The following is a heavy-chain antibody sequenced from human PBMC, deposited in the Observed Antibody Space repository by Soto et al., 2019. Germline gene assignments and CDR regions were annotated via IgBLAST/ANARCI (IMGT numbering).Heavy chain of an antibody. CDR3: APARGYGVFDAVDI. CDR1: RFIFSTYA. D-gene: IGHD4-17*01. CDR2: ISIGGDIG. Sequence: SGGTLRRSCAASRFIFSTYAINWVPQSPGKGLERVSAISIGGDIGYYAQSVRGRFSISRDNSINTLYLQMRSLRPEDTAVYYCAPARGYGVFDAVDIWGQGTMVTVSS. V-gene: IGHV3-23*01. J-gene: IGHJ3*02.